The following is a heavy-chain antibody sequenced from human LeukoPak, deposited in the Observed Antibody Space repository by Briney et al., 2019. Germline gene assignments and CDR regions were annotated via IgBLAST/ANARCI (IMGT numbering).Heavy chain of an antibody. D-gene: IGHD4-11*01. CDR3: ARGLQRDYYYYYMDV. CDR2: IYYSGST. CDR1: GGSISSYY. V-gene: IGHV4-59*01. Sequence: PSETLSLTCTVSGGSISSYYWSWIRQPPGKGLEWIGYIYYSGSTNYNPSLKSRVTISVDTSKNQFSLKLSSVTAADTAVYYCARGLQRDYYYYYMDVWGKGTTVTVSS. J-gene: IGHJ6*03.